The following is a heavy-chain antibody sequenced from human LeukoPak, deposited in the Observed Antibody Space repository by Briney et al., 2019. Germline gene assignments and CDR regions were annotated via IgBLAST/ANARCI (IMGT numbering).Heavy chain of an antibody. CDR3: ARDLLKYDFWSGPSSWDY. CDR2: ISSSSSTI. Sequence: GGSLRLSCAASGFTFSSYSMNWVRQAPGKGLEWVSYISSSSSTIYYADSVKGRFTISRDNAKNSLYLQMNSLRAEDTAVYYCARDLLKYDFWSGPSSWDYWGQGTLVTVSS. J-gene: IGHJ4*02. V-gene: IGHV3-48*01. D-gene: IGHD3-3*01. CDR1: GFTFSSYS.